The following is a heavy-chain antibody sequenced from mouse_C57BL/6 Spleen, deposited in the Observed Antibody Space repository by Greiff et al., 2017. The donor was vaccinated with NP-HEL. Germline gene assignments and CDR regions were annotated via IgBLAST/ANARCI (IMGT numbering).Heavy chain of an antibody. CDR2: ISNGGGST. CDR3: AREGLREAWFAY. V-gene: IGHV5-12*01. Sequence: EVKLVESGGGLVQPGGSLKLSCAASGFTFSDYYMYWVRQTPEKRLEWVAYISNGGGSTYYPDTVKGRFTISRDNAKNTLYLQMSRLKSEDTAMYYCAREGLREAWFAYWGQGTLVTVSA. CDR1: GFTFSDYY. J-gene: IGHJ3*01. D-gene: IGHD2-4*01.